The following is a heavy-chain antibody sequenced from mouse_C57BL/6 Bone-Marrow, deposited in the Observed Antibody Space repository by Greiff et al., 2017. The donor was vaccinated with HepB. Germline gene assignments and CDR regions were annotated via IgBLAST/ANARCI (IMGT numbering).Heavy chain of an antibody. CDR2: IRNKANGYTT. Sequence: EVKLEESGGGLVQPGGSLSLSCAASGFTFTDYYMSWVRQPPGKALEWLGFIRNKANGYTTEYSASVKGRFTISRDNSQSILYLQMNALRAEDSATYYCASPDYGSSYFAYWGQGTLVTVSA. CDR1: GFTFTDYY. V-gene: IGHV7-3*01. J-gene: IGHJ3*01. D-gene: IGHD1-1*01. CDR3: ASPDYGSSYFAY.